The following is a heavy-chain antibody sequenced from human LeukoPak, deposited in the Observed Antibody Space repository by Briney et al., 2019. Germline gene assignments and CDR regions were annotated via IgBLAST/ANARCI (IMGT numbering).Heavy chain of an antibody. D-gene: IGHD2-2*01. V-gene: IGHV3-48*04. Sequence: GSLRLSCAASGFTFSSYSMNWVRQAPGKGLEWVSYISSSSSTIYYADSVKGRFTISRDNAKNSLYLQMNSLRAEDTAVYYCARRSVVVVPAAIYAFDIWGQGTMVTDSS. CDR2: ISSSSSTI. CDR1: GFTFSSYS. J-gene: IGHJ3*02. CDR3: ARRSVVVVPAAIYAFDI.